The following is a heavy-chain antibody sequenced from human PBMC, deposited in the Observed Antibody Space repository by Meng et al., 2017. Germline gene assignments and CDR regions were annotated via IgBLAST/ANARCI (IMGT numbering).Heavy chain of an antibody. D-gene: IGHD4-11*01. CDR3: AQTTVTTYSEYFQH. V-gene: IGHV1-18*01. J-gene: IGHJ1*01. CDR1: GYTFTSYG. Sequence: QVQLGQPGAEVKKPGASGKVSCKAAGYTFTSYGISWVRQAPGQGLEWMGWISAYNGNTNYAQKLRGRVTMTTDTSTSTAYMELRSLRSDDTAVYYCAQTTVTTYSEYFQHWGQGTLVTVSS. CDR2: ISAYNGNT.